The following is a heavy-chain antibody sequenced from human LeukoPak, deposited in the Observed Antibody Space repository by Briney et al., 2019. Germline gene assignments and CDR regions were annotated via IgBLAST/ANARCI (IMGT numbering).Heavy chain of an antibody. V-gene: IGHV3-21*01. CDR3: AKSFWWFGEFSPFDY. D-gene: IGHD3-10*01. CDR2: ISSSRSSI. Sequence: GGSLRLSCAASGFTFSSYTMNWVRQAPGKGLEWVSSISSSRSSIYYADSMKGRFTISRDNAKNSLYLQMNSLRAEDTAVYYCAKSFWWFGEFSPFDYWGQGTLVTVSS. J-gene: IGHJ4*02. CDR1: GFTFSSYT.